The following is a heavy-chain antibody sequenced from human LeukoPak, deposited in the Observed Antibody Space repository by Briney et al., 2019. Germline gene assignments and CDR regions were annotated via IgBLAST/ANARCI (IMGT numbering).Heavy chain of an antibody. CDR1: GYKFTGYY. CDR2: INLNSGGT. CDR3: ARDGYGLPFDY. V-gene: IGHV1-2*02. J-gene: IGHJ4*02. Sequence: ASVKVSCKASGYKFTGYYMHWVRQAPGQGLEWMGWINLNSGGTNYAQKLQGRVTMTTDTSTSTAYMELRSLRSDDTAVYYCARDGYGLPFDYWGQGTLVTVSS. D-gene: IGHD5-18*01.